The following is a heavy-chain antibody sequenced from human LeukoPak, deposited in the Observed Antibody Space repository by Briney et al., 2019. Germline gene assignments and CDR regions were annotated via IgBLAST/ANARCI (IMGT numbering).Heavy chain of an antibody. CDR2: IRYDGSNK. V-gene: IGHV3-30*02. J-gene: IGHJ4*02. CDR3: AKDRASDWNSCDY. Sequence: PGGSLRLSCAASGFIFSSYGMHWVRQAPGKGLEWVAFIRYDGSNKYYADSVKGRFTVSRDNSKNAVYLQMNNLSADDTAVYFCAKDRASDWNSCDYWGQGTLVTVSS. CDR1: GFIFSSYG. D-gene: IGHD1-1*01.